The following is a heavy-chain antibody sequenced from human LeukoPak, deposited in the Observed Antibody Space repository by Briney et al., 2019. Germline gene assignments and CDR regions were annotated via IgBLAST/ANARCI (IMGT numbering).Heavy chain of an antibody. CDR3: ARRGESTNYGDYRFDS. V-gene: IGHV3-23*01. Sequence: PGGSLRLSCAASGFTFSSYGMSWVRQAPGKGPECVSAISGSGGSTYYADSVKGRFTISRDNSKNTLYLQMNSLRAEDTAVYYCARRGESTNYGDYRFDSWGQGTLVTVSS. J-gene: IGHJ4*02. CDR1: GFTFSSYG. CDR2: ISGSGGST. D-gene: IGHD4-17*01.